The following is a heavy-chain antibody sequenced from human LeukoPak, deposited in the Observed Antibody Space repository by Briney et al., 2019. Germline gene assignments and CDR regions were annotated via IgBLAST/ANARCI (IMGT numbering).Heavy chain of an antibody. CDR3: ARDRDYYDSSAHYGGFDY. CDR1: GGTFSSYA. V-gene: IGHV1-46*01. CDR2: INPSGGST. Sequence: ASVKVSCKASGGTFSSYAISWVRQAAGQGLEWMGIINPSGGSTSYTQKFQGRVTMTRDTSTSTVYMELSSLRSEDTAVYYCARDRDYYDSSAHYGGFDYWGQGTLVTVSS. D-gene: IGHD3-22*01. J-gene: IGHJ4*02.